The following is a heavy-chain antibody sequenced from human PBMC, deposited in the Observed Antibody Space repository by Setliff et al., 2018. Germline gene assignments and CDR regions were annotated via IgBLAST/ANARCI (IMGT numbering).Heavy chain of an antibody. V-gene: IGHV3-33*06. CDR2: IWYDGRNK. CDR1: GFTFRSYA. Sequence: GSLRLSCAASGFTFRSYAMHWVRQAPGKGLEWVAIIWYDGRNKYYADSVYGRFTVSRDNSKNTLYLQMSSLRAEDTAVYYCAKVHPTPYSIYALDIWGQGTMVTVSS. CDR3: AKVHPTPYSIYALDI. D-gene: IGHD1-26*01. J-gene: IGHJ3*02.